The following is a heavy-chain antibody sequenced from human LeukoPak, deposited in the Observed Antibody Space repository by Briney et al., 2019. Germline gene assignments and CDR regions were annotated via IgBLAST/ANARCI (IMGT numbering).Heavy chain of an antibody. CDR3: AKDLGSGSGSYYTAFDY. CDR2: ISWNSGSI. J-gene: IGHJ4*02. Sequence: GGSLRLSCAASGFTFDDYAMHWVRQAPGKGLEWVSGISWNSGSIGYADSVKGRFTISRDNAKNSLYLQMNSLRAEDTALYYCAKDLGSGSGSYYTAFDYWGQGTLVTVSS. V-gene: IGHV3-9*01. CDR1: GFTFDDYA. D-gene: IGHD3-10*01.